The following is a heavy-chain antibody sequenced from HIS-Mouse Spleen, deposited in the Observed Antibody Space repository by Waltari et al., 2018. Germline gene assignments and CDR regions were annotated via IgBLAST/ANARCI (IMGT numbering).Heavy chain of an antibody. D-gene: IGHD6-13*01. Sequence: EFQRVDTGVGLFRPGGSLRPPGSASGFPGMSRYMTRSRLVPGKGLEWFSVIYSGGSTYYAESVKGRFTISRDNSKNTLYLQMNSLRAEDTAVYYCARDHGDSSSWYWYFDLWGRGTLVTVSS. J-gene: IGHJ2*01. V-gene: IGHV3-53*02. CDR3: ARDHGDSSSWYWYFDL. CDR2: IYSGGST. CDR1: GFPGMSRY.